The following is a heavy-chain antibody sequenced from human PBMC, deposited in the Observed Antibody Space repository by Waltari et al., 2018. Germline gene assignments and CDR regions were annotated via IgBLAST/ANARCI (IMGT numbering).Heavy chain of an antibody. D-gene: IGHD3-10*01. J-gene: IGHJ4*02. CDR2: ISSSGSTI. Sequence: EVQLVESGGGLVQPGGSLRLSCAASGFTFSSYEMNWVRQAPGKGVEWVSYISSSGSTIYYADSVKGRFTISRDNAKNSLYLQMNSLRAEDTAVYYCARDRGEYYYGSGKTVNWGQGTLVTVSS. CDR3: ARDRGEYYYGSGKTVN. CDR1: GFTFSSYE. V-gene: IGHV3-48*03.